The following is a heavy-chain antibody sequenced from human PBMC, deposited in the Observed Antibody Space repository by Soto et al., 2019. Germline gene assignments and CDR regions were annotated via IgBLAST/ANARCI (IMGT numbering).Heavy chain of an antibody. J-gene: IGHJ5*02. CDR3: ARDPPAESKGEIWFDP. Sequence: QVQLVQSGAAVKKPGSSVTVSCKASGGTFSSYAISWVRQAPGQGLEWMGGIIPIFGTANYAQKFQGRVTITADESTSTAYMELSSLRSEDTAVYYCARDPPAESKGEIWFDPWGQGTLVTVSS. D-gene: IGHD3-10*01. CDR2: IIPIFGTA. V-gene: IGHV1-69*01. CDR1: GGTFSSYA.